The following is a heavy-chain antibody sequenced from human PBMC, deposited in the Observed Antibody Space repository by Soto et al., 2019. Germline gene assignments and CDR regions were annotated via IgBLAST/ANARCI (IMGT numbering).Heavy chain of an antibody. CDR2: ISWNSGSI. CDR3: AKGISPSLHDAFDI. D-gene: IGHD2-15*01. V-gene: IGHV3-9*01. CDR1: GFTFDDYA. Sequence: GGSLRLSCAASGFTFDDYAMHWVRQAPGKGLEWVSGISWNSGSIGYADSVKGRFTISRDNAKNSLYLQMNSLRAEDTALYYCAKGISPSLHDAFDIWGQGTMVTVSS. J-gene: IGHJ3*02.